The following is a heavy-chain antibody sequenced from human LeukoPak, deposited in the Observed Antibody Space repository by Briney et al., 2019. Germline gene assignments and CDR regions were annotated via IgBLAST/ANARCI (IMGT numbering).Heavy chain of an antibody. CDR1: GFTVSSNY. D-gene: IGHD2-21*02. CDR2: IYSGGST. V-gene: IGHV3-66*01. CDR3: ARVWALACGGDCYGSYFDF. J-gene: IGHJ4*02. Sequence: GGSLRLSCAASGFTVSSNYMSWVRQAPGKGLEWVSVIYSGGSTYYADSVKGRFTISRDNSKNTLYLQMNSLRAEDTAVYYCARVWALACGGDCYGSYFDFWGQGTLVTVSS.